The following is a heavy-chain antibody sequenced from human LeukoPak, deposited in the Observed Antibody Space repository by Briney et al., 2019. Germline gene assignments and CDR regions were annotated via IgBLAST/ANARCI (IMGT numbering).Heavy chain of an antibody. J-gene: IGHJ6*02. Sequence: PSETLSLTCTVSGGSISSHYWSWIRQPPGKGLEWIGYIYYSGSTNYNPSLKSRVTISVDTSKNQFSLKLSSVTAADTAVYYCARGVWFGPRYYGMDVWGQGTTVTVSS. D-gene: IGHD3-10*01. CDR2: IYYSGST. CDR1: GGSISSHY. V-gene: IGHV4-59*11. CDR3: ARGVWFGPRYYGMDV.